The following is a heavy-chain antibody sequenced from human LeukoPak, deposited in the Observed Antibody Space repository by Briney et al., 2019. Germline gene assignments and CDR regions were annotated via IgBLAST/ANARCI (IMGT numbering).Heavy chain of an antibody. V-gene: IGHV1-2*06. D-gene: IGHD6-6*01. CDR2: INPKNGDT. Sequence: ASVKVSCKASGYTFTAYYIHWVRQAPGQGLEWMGRINPKNGDTNYAQKFQDRVTMTRDTSMSAAYMEISRLTYDDTAVYYCARGYSSSSVGPFNWFDPWGQGTLVTVSS. CDR1: GYTFTAYY. CDR3: ARGYSSSSVGPFNWFDP. J-gene: IGHJ5*02.